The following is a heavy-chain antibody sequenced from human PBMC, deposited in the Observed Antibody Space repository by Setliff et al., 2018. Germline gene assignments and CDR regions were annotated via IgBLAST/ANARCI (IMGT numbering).Heavy chain of an antibody. CDR1: GDTFNIRA. CDR2: IIPLLITP. CDR3: ARVGDGYNLDY. D-gene: IGHD5-12*01. V-gene: IGHV1-69*13. J-gene: IGHJ4*02. Sequence: SVKVSCKASGDTFNIRAFTWVRQAPGQGLEWVGGIIPLLITPKYAQNFQGRVTITADESTSTVLMEVSSLRSDDTAVYYCARVGDGYNLDYWGQGTLVTVSS.